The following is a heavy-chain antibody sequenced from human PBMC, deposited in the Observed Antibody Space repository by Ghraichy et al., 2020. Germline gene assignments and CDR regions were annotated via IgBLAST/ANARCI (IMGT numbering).Heavy chain of an antibody. CDR3: ARERSVVVVAATLNWFDP. D-gene: IGHD2-15*01. V-gene: IGHV4-31*03. J-gene: IGHJ5*02. CDR2: IYYSGST. CDR1: GGSISSGGYY. Sequence: LSLTCTVSGGSISSGGYYWSWIRQHPGKGLEWIGYIYYSGSTYYNPSLKSRVTISVDTSKDQFSLKLSSVTAADTAVYYCARERSVVVVAATLNWFDPWGQGTLVTVSS.